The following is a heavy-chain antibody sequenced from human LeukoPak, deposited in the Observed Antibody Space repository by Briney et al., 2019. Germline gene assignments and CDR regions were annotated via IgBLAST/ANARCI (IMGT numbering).Heavy chain of an antibody. CDR1: GYTFTRYY. V-gene: IGHV1-46*01. Sequence: ASLKGSCKASGYTFTRYYMHWVRQAPGQRLEWMGIINPSGCSTSYAQKFQSRVTMTRDTYTSTVYMELSSLRSEDTAVYYCARGYNWIDSYWGQGTLVTVSS. CDR2: INPSGCST. D-gene: IGHD1-1*01. J-gene: IGHJ4*02. CDR3: ARGYNWIDSY.